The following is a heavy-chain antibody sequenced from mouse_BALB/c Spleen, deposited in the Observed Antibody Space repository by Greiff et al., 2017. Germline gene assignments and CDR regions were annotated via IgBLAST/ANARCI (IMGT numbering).Heavy chain of an antibody. CDR1: GYTFTSYW. J-gene: IGHJ3*01. V-gene: IGHV1-7*01. CDR3: ARSYDYAWFAY. Sequence: VQLQESGAELAKPGASVKMSCKASGYTFTSYWMHWVKQRPGQGLEWIGYINPSTGYTEYNEKFKGKATLTTDKSSSTAYMQLSRLTSEDSAVYFCARSYDYAWFAYWGQGTLVTVSA. D-gene: IGHD2-4*01. CDR2: INPSTGYT.